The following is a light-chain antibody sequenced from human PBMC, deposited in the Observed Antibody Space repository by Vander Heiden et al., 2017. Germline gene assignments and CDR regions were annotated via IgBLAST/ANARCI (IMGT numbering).Light chain of an antibody. J-gene: IGLJ2*01. Sequence: SELTQPPSVSVSPGQTASITCSGDKLGDKYACWYQQKPGQSPLLVIYQDNKRPSGIPERFSGSNSGNTATLTISGTQAMDEADYYCQAWDTSTAWKVFGGGTKLTVL. CDR3: QAWDTSTAWKV. V-gene: IGLV3-1*01. CDR1: KLGDKY. CDR2: QDN.